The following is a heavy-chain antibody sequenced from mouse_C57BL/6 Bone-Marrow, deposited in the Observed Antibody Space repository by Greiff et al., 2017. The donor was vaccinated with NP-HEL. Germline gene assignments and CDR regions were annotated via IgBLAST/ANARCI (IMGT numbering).Heavy chain of an antibody. J-gene: IGHJ1*03. CDR1: GFSFNTFA. D-gene: IGHD3-1*01. CDR2: RRSKSNNYAT. Sequence: EVKLVESGGGLVQPKGSLKLSCAASGFSFNTFAMNWVRQAPGKGLEWVARRRSKSNNYATYYADSVKDRFIISRDDSESMLYLQMNNLKTEDTAMYYCVRQAESREYWDFDVWGTGTTVTVAT. CDR3: VRQAESREYWDFDV. V-gene: IGHV10-1*01.